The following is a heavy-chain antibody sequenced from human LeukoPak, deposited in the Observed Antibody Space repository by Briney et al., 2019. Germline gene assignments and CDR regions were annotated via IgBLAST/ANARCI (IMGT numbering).Heavy chain of an antibody. V-gene: IGHV4-59*01. CDR1: GGSISSYY. CDR2: IYYTGST. D-gene: IGHD3-10*01. Sequence: SETLSLTCTVSGGSISSYYWSWIRQPPGKGLEWIGYIYYTGSTNYNPSLKSRVTISVDTSKNQFSLKLYSVTAAETAVYYCARDNYYGSGPYHFYAMDVWGQGTTVSVSS. J-gene: IGHJ6*02. CDR3: ARDNYYGSGPYHFYAMDV.